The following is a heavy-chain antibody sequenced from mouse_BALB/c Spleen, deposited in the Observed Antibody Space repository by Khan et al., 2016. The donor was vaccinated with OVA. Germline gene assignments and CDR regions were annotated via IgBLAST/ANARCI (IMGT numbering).Heavy chain of an antibody. D-gene: IGHD1-2*01. CDR3: ARMNYFGYTFAY. J-gene: IGHJ3*01. CDR2: ISPGSGDT. Sequence: QVQLQQPGAELARPGASVKLSCKASGYTFTDYYINWVKQRTGQGLEWIGEISPGSGDTYYNERFKGKATLTADKSSSTAYMQLSSLTSEASAVDFCARMNYFGYTFAYWGQGTLVTVSA. V-gene: IGHV1-77*01. CDR1: GYTFTDYY.